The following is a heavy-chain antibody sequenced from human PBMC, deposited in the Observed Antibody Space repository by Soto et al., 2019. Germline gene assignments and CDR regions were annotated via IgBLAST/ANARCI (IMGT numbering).Heavy chain of an antibody. Sequence: GGSLRLSCAPSGFTFSTYGMHWVRQAPGKGLEWVAVIWYDGSNQYYADSVKGRFTISRDNSKNVLYLQMNSLRAEDMAVYYCARDLGAFNYGSAYFDYWGQGTPVTVSS. D-gene: IGHD3-10*01. CDR3: ARDLGAFNYGSAYFDY. V-gene: IGHV3-33*01. CDR1: GFTFSTYG. CDR2: IWYDGSNQ. J-gene: IGHJ4*02.